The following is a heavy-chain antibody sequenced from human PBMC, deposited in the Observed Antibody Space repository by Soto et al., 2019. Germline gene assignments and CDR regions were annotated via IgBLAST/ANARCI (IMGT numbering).Heavy chain of an antibody. V-gene: IGHV3-30*18. D-gene: IGHD4-4*01. Sequence: QVQLVESGGGVVQPGRSLRLSCAASGFTFSSLGMHWVRQAPGKGLEWVAIISYDGSSKYYADSVKGRFTISRDNSKNTLVMQLNSIITEDTAVYYCAKEVDDSNDYQLDYWGQGTMVPVSS. CDR2: ISYDGSSK. CDR3: AKEVDDSNDYQLDY. J-gene: IGHJ4*02. CDR1: GFTFSSLG.